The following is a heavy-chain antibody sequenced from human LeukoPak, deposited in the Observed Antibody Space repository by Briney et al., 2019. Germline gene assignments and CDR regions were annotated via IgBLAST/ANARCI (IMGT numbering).Heavy chain of an antibody. V-gene: IGHV1-2*02. CDR3: ARGELLVDY. CDR1: GYPFTDQF. CDR2: INPNSGDT. J-gene: IGHJ4*02. Sequence: ASVKVSCKASGYPFTDQFINWVRQAPGRGLEWMGWINPNSGDTNYEQRFQGRVTMTRDTSISIAYMDLTRLASDDTAVYYCARGELLVDYWGQGTLVTVSP. D-gene: IGHD3-10*01.